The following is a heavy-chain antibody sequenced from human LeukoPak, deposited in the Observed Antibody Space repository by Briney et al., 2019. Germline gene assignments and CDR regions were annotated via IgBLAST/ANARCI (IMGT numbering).Heavy chain of an antibody. V-gene: IGHV3-21*01. J-gene: IGHJ6*03. D-gene: IGHD1-26*01. CDR1: GFTFSSFS. Sequence: PGGSLRLSCAASGFTFSSFSMNWVRQAPGKGLEWVSSITSSSTYIYYADSVKGRFTISRDNAENSPYLQMNSLRDEDTAVYYCARDPYSGGYGPYYYYYMDVWGKGTTVTISS. CDR3: ARDPYSGGYGPYYYYYMDV. CDR2: ITSSSTYI.